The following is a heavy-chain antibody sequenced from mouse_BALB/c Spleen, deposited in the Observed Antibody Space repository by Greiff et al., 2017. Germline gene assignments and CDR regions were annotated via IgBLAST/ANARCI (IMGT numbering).Heavy chain of an antibody. CDR3: ARDKGTWYFDV. CDR1: GFTFSDYY. D-gene: IGHD3-3*01. J-gene: IGHJ1*01. V-gene: IGHV5-4*02. CDR2: ISDGGSYT. Sequence: EVKLMESGGGLVKPGGSLKLSCAASGFTFSDYYMYWVRQTPEKRLEWVATISDGGSYTYYPDSVKGRFTISRDNAKNNLYLQMSSLKSEDTAMYYCARDKGTWYFDVWGAGTTVTVSS.